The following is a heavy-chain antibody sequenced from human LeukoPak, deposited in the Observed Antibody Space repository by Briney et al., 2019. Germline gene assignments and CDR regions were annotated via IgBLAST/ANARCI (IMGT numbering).Heavy chain of an antibody. CDR1: GYTFTSHG. CDR3: ARDVAAAGTWYMDY. Sequence: ASVKVSCKASGYTFTSHGISWVRQAPGQGLEWMGWISAYNGNTNYAQKLQGRVTMTTDTSTSTAYMELRSLRSDDTAVYYCARDVAAAGTWYMDYWGQGTLVTVSS. J-gene: IGHJ4*02. V-gene: IGHV1-18*01. D-gene: IGHD6-13*01. CDR2: ISAYNGNT.